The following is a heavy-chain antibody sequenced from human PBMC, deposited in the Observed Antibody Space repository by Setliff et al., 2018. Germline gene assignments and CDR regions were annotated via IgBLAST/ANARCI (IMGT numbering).Heavy chain of an antibody. CDR1: GYTFRNYA. V-gene: IGHV1-18*01. J-gene: IGHJ6*03. CDR2: ISVYNGDT. D-gene: IGHD6-19*01. CDR3: AREQWLDPPGYYYMDV. Sequence: ASVKVSCKASGYTFRNYAFAWVRQAPGQGLEWVGWISVYNGDTNYAQKLQGRVTMTTDTSTSTAYMELRSLRSDDTAVYYCAREQWLDPPGYYYMDVWAKGTTVTVS.